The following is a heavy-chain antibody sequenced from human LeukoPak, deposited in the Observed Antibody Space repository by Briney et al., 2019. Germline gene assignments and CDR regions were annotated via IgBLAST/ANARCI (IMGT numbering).Heavy chain of an antibody. D-gene: IGHD2-15*01. V-gene: IGHV3-48*03. CDR3: VRDGRYCSGGSCFPI. CDR1: GFTFRSYE. CDR2: ISSSGSAM. J-gene: IGHJ4*02. Sequence: GGSLRLSCAASGFTFRSYEMSWVRQAPGKGLEWVSFISSSGSAMYYADSVKGRFTISRDNAKNSLYLQMNSLRAEDTALYYCVRDGRYCSGGSCFPIWGQGTLVTVAT.